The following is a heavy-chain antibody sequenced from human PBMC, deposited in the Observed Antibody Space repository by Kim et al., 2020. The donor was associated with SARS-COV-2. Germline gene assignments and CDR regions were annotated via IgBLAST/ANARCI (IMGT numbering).Heavy chain of an antibody. CDR2: IKSDGSST. Sequence: GGSLRLSCGVSGFTFSNYWMHWVRQAPGKGLVWVSRIKSDGSSTRYVDSVKGRFTIFRDNTKNTLSLQMNSLRVEDTAVYYCARGLDGYGVDYWGQGTLVTVSS. V-gene: IGHV3-74*01. J-gene: IGHJ4*02. CDR3: ARGLDGYGVDY. D-gene: IGHD5-12*01. CDR1: GFTFSNYW.